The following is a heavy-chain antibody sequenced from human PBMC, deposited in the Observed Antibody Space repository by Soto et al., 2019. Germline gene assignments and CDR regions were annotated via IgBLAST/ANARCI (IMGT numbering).Heavy chain of an antibody. Sequence: QVQLVQSGAEVKKPGASVKVSCKASGYTFTSYGISWVRQAPGQGLEWMGWISAYNGNTNYAQKLQGRVTMTTDTSTSTAYRELRSLRSDDTAVYYCATRAGIAVAGTEGGFDYWGQGTLVTVSS. J-gene: IGHJ4*02. CDR3: ATRAGIAVAGTEGGFDY. CDR2: ISAYNGNT. D-gene: IGHD6-19*01. CDR1: GYTFTSYG. V-gene: IGHV1-18*04.